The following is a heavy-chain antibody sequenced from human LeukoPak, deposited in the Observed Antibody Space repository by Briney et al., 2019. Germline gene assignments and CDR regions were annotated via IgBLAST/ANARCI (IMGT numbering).Heavy chain of an antibody. D-gene: IGHD3-10*01. CDR1: GGSISSYY. CDR3: ARYSFMVRGVMEDYYFDY. Sequence: SGTLSLTCTVSGGSISSYYWSWIRQPPGKGLEWIAYIYYSGSTYYNPSPQSRVTISVDTSKNQFFLEVSSVTAADTAVYYCARYSFMVRGVMEDYYFDYWGQGTLVTVSS. J-gene: IGHJ4*02. V-gene: IGHV4-59*08. CDR2: IYYSGST.